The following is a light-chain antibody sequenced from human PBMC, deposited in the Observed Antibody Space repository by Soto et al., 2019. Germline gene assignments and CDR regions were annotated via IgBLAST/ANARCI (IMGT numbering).Light chain of an antibody. V-gene: IGKV3D-15*01. CDR1: QSVGSN. CDR3: QQYNNWPPIT. J-gene: IGKJ5*01. Sequence: EIVMTQSPATLSVSPGEGATLSCRASQSVGSNLAWYQQKPGQAPWLLIYGASTRATGIPARFSGGGSGTEFTLTISSLQSEDFGLYYCQQYNNWPPITFGQGTRLEIK. CDR2: GAS.